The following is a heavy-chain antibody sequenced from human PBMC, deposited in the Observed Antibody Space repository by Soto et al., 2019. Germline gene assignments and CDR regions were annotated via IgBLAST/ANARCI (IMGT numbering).Heavy chain of an antibody. CDR3: AREGLLEPPGAFDI. J-gene: IGHJ3*02. Sequence: SETLSLTCTVSGGSISSGDYYWGWIRQPPGKGLEWIGYIYYSGSTYYNPSLKSRVTISVDTSKNQFSLKLSSVTAADTAVYYCAREGLLEPPGAFDIWGQGTMVTVSS. CDR2: IYYSGST. CDR1: GGSISSGDYY. V-gene: IGHV4-30-4*01.